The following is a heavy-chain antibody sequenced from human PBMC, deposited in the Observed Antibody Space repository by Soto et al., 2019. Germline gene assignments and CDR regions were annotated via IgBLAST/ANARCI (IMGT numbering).Heavy chain of an antibody. CDR2: ISSNGGST. V-gene: IGHV3-64D*08. CDR1: GFTFSSYA. J-gene: IGHJ4*02. Sequence: GGSLRLSCSASGFTFSSYAMHWVRQAPGKGLEYVSAISSNGGSTYYADSVKGRFTISRDNSKNTLYLQMSSLRAEDTAVYYCVKRGAAGLLWFGELSNPLDYWGQGTLVTVSS. D-gene: IGHD3-10*01. CDR3: VKRGAAGLLWFGELSNPLDY.